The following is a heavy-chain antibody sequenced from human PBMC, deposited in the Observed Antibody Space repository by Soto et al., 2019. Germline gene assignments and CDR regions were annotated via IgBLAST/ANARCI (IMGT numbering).Heavy chain of an antibody. V-gene: IGHV3-53*01. Sequence: EVQLVESGGGLIQPGGSLRLSCAASGFTVSSNYMSWVRQAPGKGLEWVSVIYSGGSTYYADSVKGRFTISRDNSKNTLYLQMNSLRVEDTAVYYCARVPTIFGVETTYNGMDVWGQGTTVTVSS. CDR2: IYSGGST. D-gene: IGHD3-3*01. CDR1: GFTVSSNY. J-gene: IGHJ6*02. CDR3: ARVPTIFGVETTYNGMDV.